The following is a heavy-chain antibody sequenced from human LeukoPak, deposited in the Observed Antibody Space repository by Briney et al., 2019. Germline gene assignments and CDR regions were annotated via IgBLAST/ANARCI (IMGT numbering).Heavy chain of an antibody. D-gene: IGHD3-22*01. CDR1: GGSIYTSSYY. CDR3: ATLVVITTNEYFQD. V-gene: IGHV4-39*07. CDR2: IYYSGSS. J-gene: IGHJ1*01. Sequence: PSETLSLTCSVSGGSIYTSSYYWVWIRQPPGKGLEWIGSIYYSGSSFYTPSLKSRVTISVDTSKNQFSLKLSSVTAADTAVYYCATLVVITTNEYFQDWGQGTLVTVSS.